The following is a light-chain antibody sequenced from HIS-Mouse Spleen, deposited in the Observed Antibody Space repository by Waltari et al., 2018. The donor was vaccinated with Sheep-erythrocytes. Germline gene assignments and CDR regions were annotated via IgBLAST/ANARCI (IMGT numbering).Light chain of an antibody. CDR1: SGHSSYA. CDR3: QTWGTGIHWV. Sequence: QLVLTLSPSASASLGASVKLTCTLSSGHSSYAHACHQQQPEKGPRYLMKLNSDGSHSKGDGIPDRFSGSSSGAERYLTISSLQSEDEADYYCQTWGTGIHWVFGGGTKLTGL. V-gene: IGLV4-69*01. J-gene: IGLJ3*02. CDR2: LNSDGSH.